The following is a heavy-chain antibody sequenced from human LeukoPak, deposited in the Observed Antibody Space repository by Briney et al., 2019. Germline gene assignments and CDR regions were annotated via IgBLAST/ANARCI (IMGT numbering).Heavy chain of an antibody. J-gene: IGHJ6*03. V-gene: IGHV3-21*01. D-gene: IGHD2-8*01. CDR2: ISRSSTYI. CDR1: GFTFSSYS. Sequence: GGSLRLSCAASGFTFSSYSMNWVRQAPGKGLEWVSSISRSSTYIYYADSLKGRFTISRDNAKNSLYLQMNSLRAEDTAVYYCPRGIVPHYYMDVWGKGTTVTVSS. CDR3: PRGIVPHYYMDV.